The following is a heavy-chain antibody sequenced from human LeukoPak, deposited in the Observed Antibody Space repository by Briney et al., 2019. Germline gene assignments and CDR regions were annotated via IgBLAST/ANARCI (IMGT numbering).Heavy chain of an antibody. CDR2: VYLSGST. J-gene: IGHJ4*02. CDR1: GGSFSRNY. Sequence: PSETLSLTCSVSGGSFSRNYWTWIRQPPGKGLEWIGYVYLSGSTSYNPSLKSRVTMSVDTSKNQFSLKVSSVTAADTAVYYCARLSRPGYCSGGTCPPDYWGQGTLVTVSS. V-gene: IGHV4-59*12. CDR3: ARLSRPGYCSGGTCPPDY. D-gene: IGHD2-15*01.